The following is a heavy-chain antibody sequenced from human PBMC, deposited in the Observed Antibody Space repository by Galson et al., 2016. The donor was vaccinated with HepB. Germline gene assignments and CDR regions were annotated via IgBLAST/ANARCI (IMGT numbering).Heavy chain of an antibody. D-gene: IGHD5-12*01. CDR2: INQAGTT. J-gene: IGHJ4*02. CDR3: ARGPAYSGYDFPHFFDH. V-gene: IGHV4-59*01. Sequence: SETLSLTCTVSGGFLSSDFWSWIRQPPGKGLEWIGYINQAGTTRYNPSLRSRVTISFDTPNNQFSLRVDSVTDADTAVYYCARGPAYSGYDFPHFFDHWGQGTLATVSS. CDR1: GGFLSSDF.